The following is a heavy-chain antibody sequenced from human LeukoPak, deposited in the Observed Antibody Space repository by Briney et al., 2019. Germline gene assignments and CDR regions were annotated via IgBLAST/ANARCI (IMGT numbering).Heavy chain of an antibody. CDR2: INSDGSST. CDR1: GFTFSSSA. V-gene: IGHV3-74*01. CDR3: ARRQDYFDY. Sequence: QPGGSLRLSCSASGFTFSSSAMSWVRQAPGKGLVWVSRINSDGSSTSYADSVKGRFTISRDNAKNTLYLQMNSLRAEDTAVYYCARRQDYFDYWGQGTLVTVSS. J-gene: IGHJ4*02.